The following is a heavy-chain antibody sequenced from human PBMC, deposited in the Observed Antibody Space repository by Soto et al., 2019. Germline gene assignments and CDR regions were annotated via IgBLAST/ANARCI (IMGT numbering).Heavy chain of an antibody. D-gene: IGHD2-2*01. CDR2: IYVTGAV. J-gene: IGHJ5*02. CDR3: ARLRIATNNYQRFDP. CDR1: GAALHSGNYY. V-gene: IGHV4-31*03. Sequence: SETLSLTCSVSGAALHSGNYYWSWIRHDTGKGLEWIGHIYVTGAVDYNPSLRDRITISQDTSERQFSLNLRLVTAADTAVYYCARLRIATNNYQRFDPWGQGTLVTVSS.